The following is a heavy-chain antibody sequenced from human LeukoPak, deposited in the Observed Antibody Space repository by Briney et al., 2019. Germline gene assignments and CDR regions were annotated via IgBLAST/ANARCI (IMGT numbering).Heavy chain of an antibody. V-gene: IGHV4-59*01. D-gene: IGHD3-9*01. J-gene: IGHJ4*02. CDR2: IYYSGST. Sequence: PSETLSLTCTVSGGSISSYYWSWIRQPPGKGLEWIGYIYYSGSTNYNPSLKSRVTISVDTSKNQFSLRLSSVTAADTAAYYCASYGILTGFDYWGQGTLVTVSS. CDR3: ASYGILTGFDY. CDR1: GGSISSYY.